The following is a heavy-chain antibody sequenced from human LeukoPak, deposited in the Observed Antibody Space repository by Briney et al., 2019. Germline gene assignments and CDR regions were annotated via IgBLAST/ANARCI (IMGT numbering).Heavy chain of an antibody. CDR2: ISSSSSYI. V-gene: IGHV3-21*01. J-gene: IGHJ4*02. CDR1: GFTFSSYS. CDR3: ARLAKYSSSWYYFDY. Sequence: PGGSLRLSCAASGFTFSSYSMNWVRQAPGKGLEWVSSISSSSSYIYYADSVKGRFTISRDNAKNSLYLQMNSLRAGDTAVYYCARLAKYSSSWYYFDYWGQGTLVTVSS. D-gene: IGHD6-13*01.